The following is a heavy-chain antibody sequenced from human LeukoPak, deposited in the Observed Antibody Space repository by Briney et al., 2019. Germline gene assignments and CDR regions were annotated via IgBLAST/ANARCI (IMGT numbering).Heavy chain of an antibody. CDR3: TTVPFYAQDAFDI. D-gene: IGHD2/OR15-2a*01. CDR2: IKSKTDGGTT. J-gene: IGHJ3*02. Sequence: GGSLRLSCAASGFTFSNAWMSWVRQAPGKGLEWVGRIKSKTDGGTTDYAAPVKGRFTISRDDSKKTLYLQMNSLKTEDTAVYYCTTVPFYAQDAFDIWGQGTVVTVSS. V-gene: IGHV3-15*01. CDR1: GFTFSNAW.